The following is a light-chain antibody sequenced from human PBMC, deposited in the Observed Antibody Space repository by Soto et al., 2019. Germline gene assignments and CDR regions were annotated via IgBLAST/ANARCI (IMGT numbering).Light chain of an antibody. Sequence: EIVMTQSPATLSVSPGERATLSCRASQSLRSSLAWYQQKPGQAPRLLIYGASSRATGIPDRFSGSGSGTDFTLTISGLEPEDFAVYFCQRYGSSPLITFGQGTRLEIK. CDR3: QRYGSSPLIT. J-gene: IGKJ5*01. V-gene: IGKV3-20*01. CDR1: QSLRSS. CDR2: GAS.